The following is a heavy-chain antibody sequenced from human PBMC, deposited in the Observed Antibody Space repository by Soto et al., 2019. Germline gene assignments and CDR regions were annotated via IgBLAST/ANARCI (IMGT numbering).Heavy chain of an antibody. V-gene: IGHV1-69*01. CDR2: IIPIFGTA. Sequence: QVQLVQSGAEVKKPGSSVKVSCKASGGTFSTYAISWVRQAPGQGLEWVGGIIPIFGTANYAQKFQGRVTITADESTSTAYMELSSLRSEDTAVYYCARAAYSYGTAYLSYYYGMDVWGPGTTVTVSS. D-gene: IGHD5-18*01. J-gene: IGHJ6*02. CDR1: GGTFSTYA. CDR3: ARAAYSYGTAYLSYYYGMDV.